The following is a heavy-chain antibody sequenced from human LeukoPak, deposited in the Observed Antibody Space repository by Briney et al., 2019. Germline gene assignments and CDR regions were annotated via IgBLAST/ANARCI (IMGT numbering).Heavy chain of an antibody. CDR1: GGSFSGYY. D-gene: IGHD2-2*01. Sequence: SETLSLTCAVYGGSFSGYYWSWIRQPAGKGLEWIGRIYTSGSTNYNPSLKSRVTVSVDTSKNQFSLKLSSVTAADTAVYYCRVVPAAIGGTDFDYWGQGTLVTVSS. CDR2: IYTSGST. CDR3: RVVPAAIGGTDFDY. V-gene: IGHV4-59*10. J-gene: IGHJ4*02.